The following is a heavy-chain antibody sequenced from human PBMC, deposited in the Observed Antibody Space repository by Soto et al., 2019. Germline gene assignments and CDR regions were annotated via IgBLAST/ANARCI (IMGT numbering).Heavy chain of an antibody. CDR1: GFTFRNNV. V-gene: IGHV3-23*01. CDR2: ITGSGRDT. Sequence: GGSQRLSCTASGFTFRNNVLSWVRQAPGKGLDWVSGITGSGRDTYYADSVKGRFTISRDNSKNMVFLQMNSLRAEDTALYYCAKNGLDNSPSAIDSWGPGTLVTVSS. D-gene: IGHD2-8*01. CDR3: AKNGLDNSPSAIDS. J-gene: IGHJ4*02.